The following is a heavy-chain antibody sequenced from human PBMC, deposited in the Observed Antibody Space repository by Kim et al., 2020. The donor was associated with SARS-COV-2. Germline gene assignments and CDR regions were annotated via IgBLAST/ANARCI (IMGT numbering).Heavy chain of an antibody. CDR1: GYSISSGYY. Sequence: SETLSLTCTVSGYSISSGYYWGWIRQPPGKGLEWIGSINHSGSTYYNPSLKSRVTISVDTSKNQFSLKLSSVTAADTAVYYCARDVMRFGEWRYFDYWGQGTLVTVSS. D-gene: IGHD3-10*01. V-gene: IGHV4-38-2*02. J-gene: IGHJ4*02. CDR2: INHSGST. CDR3: ARDVMRFGEWRYFDY.